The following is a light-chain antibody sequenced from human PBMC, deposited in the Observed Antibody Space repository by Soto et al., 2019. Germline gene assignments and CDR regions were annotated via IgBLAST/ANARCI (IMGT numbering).Light chain of an antibody. CDR1: SSNIGNNF. CDR3: GARDAFLSAYV. Sequence: QSVLTQPPSVSAAPEQMVTISCSGRSSNIGNNFVSWYQQLPGTVPKLLIYDDNKRPSGIPDRFSGSKSGTSATLVITGLQTGDEADYYCGARDAFLSAYVFGGGTKVTVL. V-gene: IGLV1-51*01. J-gene: IGLJ1*01. CDR2: DDN.